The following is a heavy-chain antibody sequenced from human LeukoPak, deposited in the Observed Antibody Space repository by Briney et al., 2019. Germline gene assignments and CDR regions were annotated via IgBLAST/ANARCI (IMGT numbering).Heavy chain of an antibody. CDR1: GFTFSSYD. CDR2: IGTAGDT. D-gene: IGHD3-10*01. V-gene: IGHV3-13*01. CDR3: ARGPITMVRGVMLKAFDI. J-gene: IGHJ3*02. Sequence: GGSLRLSCAASGFTFSSYDMHWVRQATGKGLEWVSTIGTAGDTYYPGSVKGRFTISRENAKNSLYLQMNSLRAGDTAVYYCARGPITMVRGVMLKAFDIWGQGTMVTVSS.